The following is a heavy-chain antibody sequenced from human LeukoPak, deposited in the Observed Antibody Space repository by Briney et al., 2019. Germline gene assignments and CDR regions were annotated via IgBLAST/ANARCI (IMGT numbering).Heavy chain of an antibody. V-gene: IGHV1-18*04. J-gene: IGHJ5*02. CDR3: ARDGTTTGTTAPAFP. CDR1: GYAFTTYG. CDR2: ISPYNGNT. D-gene: IGHD1-1*01. Sequence: GASVKVSCKASGYAFTTYGISWVRQAPGQGLEWMGWISPYNGNTNSAQRLQGRLTLTTDTSTNTAYMELRGLRSDDTAVYYCARDGTTTGTTAPAFPWGQGTLVTVSS.